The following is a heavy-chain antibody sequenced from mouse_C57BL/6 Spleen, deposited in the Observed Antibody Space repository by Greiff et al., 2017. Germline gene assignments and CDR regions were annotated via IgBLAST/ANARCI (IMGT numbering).Heavy chain of an antibody. Sequence: EVQLQQSGPELVKPGASVKISCKASGYTFTDYYMNWVKQSHGKSLEWIGDINPNNGGTSYNQKFKGKATLTVDKSSSTAYMERRSLTSEDSAVYYCARIYDYDPYVDVWGTGTTVTVSS. V-gene: IGHV1-26*01. J-gene: IGHJ1*03. D-gene: IGHD2-4*01. CDR3: ARIYDYDPYVDV. CDR1: GYTFTDYY. CDR2: INPNNGGT.